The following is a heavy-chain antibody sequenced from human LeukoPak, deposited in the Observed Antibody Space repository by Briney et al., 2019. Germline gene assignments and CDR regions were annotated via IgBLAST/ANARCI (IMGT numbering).Heavy chain of an antibody. Sequence: SETLSLTCAVYGWSFSGYYWNWIRQPPGKGLEWIGEINHSETTSYNPSLKSRVTISVDTSKNHFSLKLSSVTAADTAVYYCARGVGSIAADYFDYWGQGTLVTVSS. CDR3: ARGVGSIAADYFDY. J-gene: IGHJ4*02. CDR2: INHSETT. V-gene: IGHV4-34*01. CDR1: GWSFSGYY. D-gene: IGHD6-13*01.